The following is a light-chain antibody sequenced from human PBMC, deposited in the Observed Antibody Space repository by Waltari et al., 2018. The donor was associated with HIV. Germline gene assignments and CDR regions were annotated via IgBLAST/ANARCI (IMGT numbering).Light chain of an antibody. J-gene: IGKJ2*01. Sequence: DIQMTQSPSSLSASVGDRVTIICRASQSIGNYLNWYHQKSGTAPELLIYAPSSLQSGVPSRFSGSGSGTDFTLTITSLQPEDFATYYCQQSSSSPPTFSQGTKVEI. V-gene: IGKV1-39*01. CDR3: QQSSSSPPT. CDR1: QSIGNY. CDR2: APS.